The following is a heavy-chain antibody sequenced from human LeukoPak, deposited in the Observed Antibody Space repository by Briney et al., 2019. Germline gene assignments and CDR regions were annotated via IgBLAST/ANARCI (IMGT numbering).Heavy chain of an antibody. CDR1: GFAFSSYG. V-gene: IGHV3-30*02. CDR2: IRYDGSNK. J-gene: IGHJ4*02. Sequence: GGSLRLSCAASGFAFSSYGMHWVRQAPGKGLEWVAFIRYDGSNKYYADSVKGRFTISRDNSKNTLYLQMNSLRAEDTAVYYCARSLRVGATSVDYWGQGTLVTVSS. D-gene: IGHD1-26*01. CDR3: ARSLRVGATSVDY.